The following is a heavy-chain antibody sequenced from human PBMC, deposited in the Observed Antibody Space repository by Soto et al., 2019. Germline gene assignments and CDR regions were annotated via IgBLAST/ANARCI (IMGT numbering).Heavy chain of an antibody. CDR2: IKQSYCGV. V-gene: IGHV1-46*01. CDR1: GYNFTNYY. CDR3: ARDRNEFRSGTSGMDV. J-gene: IGHJ1*01. Sequence: ASVNVTCQAYGYNFTNYYIHWVRQAPGRGLEWMGIIKQSYCGVSYGDQFQGRLAVTRDRSTNTIYMEMSRLSSEETGLYYGARDRNEFRSGTSGMDVWGLGTLVTVSS. D-gene: IGHD3-3*01.